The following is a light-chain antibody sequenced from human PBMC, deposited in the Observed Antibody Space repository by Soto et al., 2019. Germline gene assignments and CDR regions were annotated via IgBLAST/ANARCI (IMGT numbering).Light chain of an antibody. Sequence: QSVLTRPASVSGSPGQSITISCTGTSSDVGGYNYVSWYQQHPGKAPKLMIYEVSNRPSGVSNRFSGSKSGNTASLTISGLQAEDEADYYCSSYTSSSPHVFGTGTKVTVL. CDR2: EVS. V-gene: IGLV2-14*01. CDR1: SSDVGGYNY. J-gene: IGLJ1*01. CDR3: SSYTSSSPHV.